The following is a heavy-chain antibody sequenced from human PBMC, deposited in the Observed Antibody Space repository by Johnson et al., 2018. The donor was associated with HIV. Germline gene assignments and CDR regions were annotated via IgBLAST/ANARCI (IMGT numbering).Heavy chain of an antibody. CDR1: GLSFSNFG. Sequence: QVQLVESGGGVVQPGKSLTLSCVGSGLSFSNFGIHWVRQAPGKGPAWVAVISFEGNLIKYAASVTGRFTISSDNSKNTLYLQMNSLRAEDTAVYYCARDRGWELLLGAFDIWGQGTMVTVSS. CDR3: ARDRGWELLLGAFDI. CDR2: ISFEGNLI. D-gene: IGHD1-26*01. J-gene: IGHJ3*02. V-gene: IGHV3-30*03.